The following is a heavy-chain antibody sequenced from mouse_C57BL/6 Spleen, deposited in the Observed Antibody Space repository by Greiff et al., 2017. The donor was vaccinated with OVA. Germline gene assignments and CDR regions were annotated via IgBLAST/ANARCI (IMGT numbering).Heavy chain of an antibody. CDR2: IWSGGST. CDR1: GFSLTSYG. CDR3: ARKGDYDYDFDY. V-gene: IGHV2-2*01. J-gene: IGHJ2*01. D-gene: IGHD2-4*01. Sequence: VQRVESGPGLVQPSQSLSITCTVSGFSLTSYGVHWVRQSPGKGLEWLGVIWSGGSTDYNAAFISSLSISKDNSKSQVFFKMNSLQADDTAIYYCARKGDYDYDFDYWGQGTTLTVSS.